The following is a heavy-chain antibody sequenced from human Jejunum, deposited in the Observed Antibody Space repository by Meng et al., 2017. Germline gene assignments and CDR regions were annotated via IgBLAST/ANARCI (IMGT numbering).Heavy chain of an antibody. CDR2: ITAGNGNT. Sequence: QVQLVQSGAEVKKPGASVTVSCKASGFTFVSYAIYWVRQAPGQGLEWMEWITAGNGNTKYSQKFQGRVTITRDTSASTAYMELSSLRSEDTAVYYCARDMPYSSGSFDYWGQGTLVTVSS. J-gene: IGHJ4*02. V-gene: IGHV1-3*01. CDR1: GFTFVSYA. D-gene: IGHD3-10*01. CDR3: ARDMPYSSGSFDY.